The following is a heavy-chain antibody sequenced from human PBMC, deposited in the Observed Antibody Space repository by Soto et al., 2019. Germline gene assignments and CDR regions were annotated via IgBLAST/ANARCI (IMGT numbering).Heavy chain of an antibody. CDR1: GYTLGDHY. V-gene: IGHV1-2*02. Sequence: QVQLVQSGAEVKKPGASVRVSCKASGYTLGDHYLHWVRQAPGQGLEWMGWLNPRSGDTDSAQRFRGRVTMTSDTSINTAYLELXXXXXXXTAVYFCARARLARSXFXNWGQGXLXT. D-gene: IGHD3-3*02. CDR3: ARARLARSXFXN. CDR2: LNPRSGDT. J-gene: IGHJ4*02.